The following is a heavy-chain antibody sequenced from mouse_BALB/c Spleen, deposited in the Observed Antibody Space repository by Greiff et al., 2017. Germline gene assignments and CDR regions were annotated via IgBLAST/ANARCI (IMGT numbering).Heavy chain of an antibody. D-gene: IGHD2-4*01. CDR3: TSYYDYYFDY. V-gene: IGHV1-15*01. CDR2: IDPETGGT. CDR1: GYTFTDYE. Sequence: QVQLQQSGAELVRPGASVTLSCKASGYTFTDYEMHWVKQTPVHGLEWIGAIDPETGGTAYNQKFKGKATLTADKSSSTAYMELRSLTSEDSAVYYCTSYYDYYFDYWGQGTTLTVSS. J-gene: IGHJ2*01.